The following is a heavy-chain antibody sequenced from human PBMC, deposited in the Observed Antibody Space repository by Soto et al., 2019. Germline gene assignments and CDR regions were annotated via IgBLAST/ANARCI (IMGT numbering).Heavy chain of an antibody. V-gene: IGHV1-18*01. J-gene: IGHJ3*02. D-gene: IGHD3-22*01. CDR1: GYTFTSYG. Sequence: ASVKVSCKASGYTFTSYGISWVRQAPGQGLEWMGWISAYNGNTNYAQKLQGRVTMTTDTSTSTAYMELRSLRSDDTAVYYCARVLSSSITMIVVVRSDAFDIWGQGTMVTVSS. CDR3: ARVLSSSITMIVVVRSDAFDI. CDR2: ISAYNGNT.